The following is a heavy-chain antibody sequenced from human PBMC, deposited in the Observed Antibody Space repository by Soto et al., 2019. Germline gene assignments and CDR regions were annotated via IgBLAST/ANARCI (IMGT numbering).Heavy chain of an antibody. D-gene: IGHD3-10*01. J-gene: IGHJ4*02. Sequence: EVQLVESGGGLIQPGGSLKLSCAASGFTVGNNYMSWVRQAPGKGLEWVSLIYSTGTTKYADSVKGRFTVSRDNAKNTLYIQMNSLRAEDTAVYYCAKGGRGSGSHYNSFGYWGQGTLVTVSS. CDR1: GFTVGNNY. V-gene: IGHV3-53*01. CDR2: IYSTGTT. CDR3: AKGGRGSGSHYNSFGY.